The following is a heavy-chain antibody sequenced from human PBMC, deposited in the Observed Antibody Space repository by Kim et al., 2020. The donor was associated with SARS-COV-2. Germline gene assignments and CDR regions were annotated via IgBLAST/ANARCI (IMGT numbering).Heavy chain of an antibody. V-gene: IGHV4-34*01. CDR3: AREVRYFDWFPDY. D-gene: IGHD3-9*01. Sequence: SETLSLTCAVYGGSFSGYYWSWIRQPPGKGLEWIGEINHSGSTNYNPSLKSRVTISVDTSKNQFSLKLSSVTAADTAVYYCAREVRYFDWFPDYWGQGTLVTVSS. J-gene: IGHJ4*02. CDR1: GGSFSGYY. CDR2: INHSGST.